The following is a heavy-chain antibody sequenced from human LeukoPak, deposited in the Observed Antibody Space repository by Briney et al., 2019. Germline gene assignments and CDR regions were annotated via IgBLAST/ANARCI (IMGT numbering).Heavy chain of an antibody. D-gene: IGHD3-22*01. J-gene: IGHJ3*01. V-gene: IGHV4-61*05. CDR3: ARVPPILHFYDRVDAFDL. Sequence: SETLPLTCTVSGGSISSSSYSWGWLRQPPGKGLQWLGHIYYNGTTNYNPSLKSRVTMSVDTSKNQFSLKLSSVTAADTAVYFCARVPPILHFYDRVDAFDLWGQGTMVTVSA. CDR1: GGSISSSSYS. CDR2: IYYNGTT.